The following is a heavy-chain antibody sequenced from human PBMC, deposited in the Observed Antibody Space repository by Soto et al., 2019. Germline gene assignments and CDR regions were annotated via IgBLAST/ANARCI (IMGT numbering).Heavy chain of an antibody. CDR2: IHYSGTT. CDR1: GGSIRSGGYY. D-gene: IGHD4-4*01. Sequence: QVQLQDSGPGQVQPSQTLSLTCSVSGGSIRSGGYYWGWIRQHPVKGLEWIGYIHYSGTTHYNPSLGSRPTISVDTSKNTFSLALNYMTVADTAIYYCARGRVRLQEPIDPFDLWGPGTVVTVSP. CDR3: ARGRVRLQEPIDPFDL. J-gene: IGHJ3*01. V-gene: IGHV4-31*03.